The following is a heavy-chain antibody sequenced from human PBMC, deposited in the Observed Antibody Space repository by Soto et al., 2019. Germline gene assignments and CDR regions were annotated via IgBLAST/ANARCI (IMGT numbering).Heavy chain of an antibody. J-gene: IGHJ6*02. CDR1: GYSFASYW. V-gene: IGHV5-10-1*01. CDR2: IDPIDSYT. CDR3: ARRYCSSASCPRNYYGMDV. D-gene: IGHD2-2*01. Sequence: PGESVKISCXGSGYSFASYWISWVRQMPGKGLEWMGRIDPIDSYTNYSPSFQGHVTISADKFISTAYLQWSSLKASDTAMYYCARRYCSSASCPRNYYGMDVWGQGTTVTVSS.